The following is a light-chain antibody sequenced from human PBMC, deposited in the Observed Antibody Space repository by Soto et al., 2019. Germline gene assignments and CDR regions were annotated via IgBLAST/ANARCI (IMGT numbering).Light chain of an antibody. J-gene: IGLJ2*01. V-gene: IGLV2-14*03. CDR2: DVT. CDR3: SSYSSANTVV. CDR1: SSDVGGYRY. Sequence: QSVLTQPASMSGSPGQSITISCTGSSSDVGGYRYVSWYQQLPGKAPKLLIYDVTYRPSGASNRFSGSKSGNTASLTISGLQPEDEADYYCSSYSSANTVVFGGGTQLTVL.